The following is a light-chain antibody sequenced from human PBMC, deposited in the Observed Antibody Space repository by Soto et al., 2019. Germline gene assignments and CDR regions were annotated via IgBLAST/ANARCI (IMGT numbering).Light chain of an antibody. CDR3: QQYHSYRT. V-gene: IGKV1-5*03. Sequence: DIQMTQAPSTLSASVGDRVTITCRASQSISSWLAWYQQKPGKAPKLLIYKASSLESGVPSRFSGSGSGTDFTLTISSLQPEDFSTYYCQQYHSYRTFGQGTKVDIK. CDR1: QSISSW. CDR2: KAS. J-gene: IGKJ1*01.